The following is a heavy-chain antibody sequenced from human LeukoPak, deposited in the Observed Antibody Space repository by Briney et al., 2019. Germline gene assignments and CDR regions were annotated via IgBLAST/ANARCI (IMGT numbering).Heavy chain of an antibody. Sequence: SQTLSLTCTVSGGSISSGGYYWSWIRQHPGKGLEWIGYIYYSGSTYYNPSLKSRVTISVDTSKNQFSLKLSSVTAADTAVYYCARVGHTNYYDSSGYHPVDYWGQGTLVTVSS. D-gene: IGHD3-22*01. CDR1: GGSISSGGYY. CDR2: IYYSGST. CDR3: ARVGHTNYYDSSGYHPVDY. J-gene: IGHJ4*02. V-gene: IGHV4-31*03.